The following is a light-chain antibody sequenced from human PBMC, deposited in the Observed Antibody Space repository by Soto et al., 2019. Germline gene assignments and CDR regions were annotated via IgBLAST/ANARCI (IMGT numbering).Light chain of an antibody. CDR2: GAS. CDR1: QSVSSSY. CDR3: QQYGSSPGIT. V-gene: IGKV3-20*01. J-gene: IGKJ5*01. Sequence: EIVLTQSPGTLSLSQGERATLSCRAGQSVSSSYLAWYQQKPGQAPRLLINGASSRATGIPDRFSGSGSGTDFTLTISRLEPEDFAVYYCQQYGSSPGITFGQGTRLEIK.